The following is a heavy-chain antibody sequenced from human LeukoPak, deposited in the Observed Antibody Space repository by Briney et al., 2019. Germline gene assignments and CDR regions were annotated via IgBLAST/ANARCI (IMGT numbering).Heavy chain of an antibody. CDR1: GGTFSSYA. D-gene: IGHD2-2*02. CDR2: TIPIIGTA. CDR3: ARDRQVVPAAINYDWFDP. V-gene: IGHV1-69*01. Sequence: SVKVSCKASGGTFSSYAISWVRQAPGQGLEWMGGTIPIIGTANYAQKFQGRVTITADESTSTAYMELSSLRSEDTAVYYCARDRQVVPAAINYDWFDPWGQGTLVTVSS. J-gene: IGHJ5*02.